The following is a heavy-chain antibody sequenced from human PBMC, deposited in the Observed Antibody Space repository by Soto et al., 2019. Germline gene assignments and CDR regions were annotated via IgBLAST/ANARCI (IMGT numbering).Heavy chain of an antibody. J-gene: IGHJ6*03. CDR1: GFTFSTYA. D-gene: IGHD2-2*01. CDR3: PKDPRYCSVTSFYWGFYSVNV. V-gene: IGHV3-23*01. CDR2: ISGSGGSK. Sequence: EVQLLESGGGLVQPGGSLRLSCAASGFTFSTYAMSWVRQAPGKGLEWVSCISGSGGSKYYGDSVKGRFTISRDNSNNTLYLQLNGLRADDRAVYYCPKDPRYCSVTSFYWGFYSVNVWGKGTTVTVPS.